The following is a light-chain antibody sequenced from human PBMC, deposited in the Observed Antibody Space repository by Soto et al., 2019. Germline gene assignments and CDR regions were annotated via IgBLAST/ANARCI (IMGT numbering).Light chain of an antibody. CDR2: AAT. V-gene: IGKV1-39*01. CDR1: QNIYNY. J-gene: IGKJ5*01. CDR3: QHTHSTPVT. Sequence: DIQMTQSPSSLSASVGDRVTVTCRTSQNIYNYLNWYQQRPGKAPKLLIYAATSVQSGVPSRFSGSGSGTDFTLTISSLHPEDFATYYCQHTHSTPVTFGQGTRLDVK.